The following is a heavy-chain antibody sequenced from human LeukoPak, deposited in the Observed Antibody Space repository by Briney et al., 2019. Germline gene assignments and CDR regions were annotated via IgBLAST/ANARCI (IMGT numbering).Heavy chain of an antibody. J-gene: IGHJ6*02. V-gene: IGHV1-46*01. Sequence: GASVKVSCKASGYTFTSYDINWVRQAPGQGLEWMGIINPSGGSTSYAQKFQGRVTMTRDTSTSTVYMELSSLRSEDTAVYYCARDRGYYDSRRYGMDVWGQGTTVTVSS. CDR1: GYTFTSYD. CDR3: ARDRGYYDSRRYGMDV. D-gene: IGHD3-22*01. CDR2: INPSGGST.